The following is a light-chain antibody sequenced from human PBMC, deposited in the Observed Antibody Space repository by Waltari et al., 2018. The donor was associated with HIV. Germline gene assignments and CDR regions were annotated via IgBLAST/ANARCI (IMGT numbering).Light chain of an antibody. CDR3: QAWDTDTVV. CDR2: EDS. CDR1: KLGARF. J-gene: IGLJ2*01. Sequence: SYDLTQPPSVSVSPGQTANITCSGDKLGARFVSWYIQKTGQSPVLVMFEDSTRPSGTPERFSGSNSGTTATLTISGTLAMDEADYYCQAWDTDTVVFGGGTKLTVL. V-gene: IGLV3-1*01.